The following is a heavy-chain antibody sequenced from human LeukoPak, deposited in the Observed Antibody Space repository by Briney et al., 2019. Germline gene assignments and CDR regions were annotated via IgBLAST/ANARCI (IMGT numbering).Heavy chain of an antibody. D-gene: IGHD5-18*01. CDR3: SRETIQVWSRYYYYYMAV. CDR2: IRSKDFGGTT. CDR1: GFPFGDYA. Sequence: GGPLRLSCTTSGFPFGDYAMSWVRQAPGKGLEWVAFIRSKDFGGTTNYAASVKGRFTISRDDSKSIAYLQMNSLKTEDTAVYYCSRETIQVWSRYYYYYMAVWGEGTTVTVSS. J-gene: IGHJ6*03. V-gene: IGHV3-49*04.